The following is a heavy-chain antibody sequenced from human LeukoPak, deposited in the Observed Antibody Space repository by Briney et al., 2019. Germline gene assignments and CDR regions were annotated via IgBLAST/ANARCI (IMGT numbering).Heavy chain of an antibody. CDR2: IHHSGGN. CDR3: ARGLRSRAGRWLQFGEVGGVDFYYYYIDV. Sequence: SQTLSLTCALYGGSFSGYYGSWVRQPPGKGLEWIGEIHHSGGNNYNPSLKSRVSISGGTSKNQFSVKLSSVTAADTAVYYCARGLRSRAGRWLQFGEVGGVDFYYYYIDVWGKGTTVTVSS. CDR1: GGSFSGYY. J-gene: IGHJ6*03. D-gene: IGHD5-24*01. V-gene: IGHV4-34*01.